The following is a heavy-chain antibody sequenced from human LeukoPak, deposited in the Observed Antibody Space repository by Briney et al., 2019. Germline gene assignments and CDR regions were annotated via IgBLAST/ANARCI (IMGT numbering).Heavy chain of an antibody. CDR1: GYIFSGYW. CDR3: ARDGFVGAADY. D-gene: IGHD6-13*01. V-gene: IGHV3-7*01. J-gene: IGHJ4*02. Sequence: GGSLRLSCAASGYIFSGYWMNWVRQAPGKGLEWVANIKQDGSEQHYVDSVRGRFTISRDNAKNSLYLQMNSLRVEDTAEYYCARDGFVGAADYWGQGTLVTVSS. CDR2: IKQDGSEQ.